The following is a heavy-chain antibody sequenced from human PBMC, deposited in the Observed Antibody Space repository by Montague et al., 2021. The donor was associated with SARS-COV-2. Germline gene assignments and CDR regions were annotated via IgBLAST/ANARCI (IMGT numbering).Heavy chain of an antibody. J-gene: IGHJ6*02. D-gene: IGHD2-2*01. V-gene: IGHV4-4*02. CDR1: GGSISSSNW. CDR3: ARESDCSSSGCLSFYYYNGMDV. CDR2: IHHSGST. Sequence: SETLSLTCAVSGGSISSSNWWSWVRQPPGKGLEWIGEIHHSGSTNYNPSLKSRVTMSVDKSKNQFSLRLSSVTAADTAVYFCARESDCSSSGCLSFYYYNGMDVWGQGTTVTVSS.